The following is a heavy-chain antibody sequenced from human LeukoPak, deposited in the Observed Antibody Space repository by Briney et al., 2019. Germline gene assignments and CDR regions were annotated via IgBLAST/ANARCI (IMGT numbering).Heavy chain of an antibody. J-gene: IGHJ4*02. CDR3: ARGFPDWVGSGYPFDV. Sequence: SETLSLTCDVSGDSMTNHYWHWIRQPPGKGLESIAQIWHSGHSDHNPSLKSRVSISIDTSRTQFSLEVTSVTAADTAVYFCARGFPDWVGSGYPFDVWGQGLLVTVSS. D-gene: IGHD5-12*01. CDR2: IWHSGHS. V-gene: IGHV4-59*11. CDR1: GDSMTNHY.